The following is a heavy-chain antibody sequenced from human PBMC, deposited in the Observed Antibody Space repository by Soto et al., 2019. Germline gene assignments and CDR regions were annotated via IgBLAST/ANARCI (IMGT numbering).Heavy chain of an antibody. D-gene: IGHD2-2*01. Sequence: QVQLVESGGGVVQPGRSLRLSCAASGFTFSSYAMHWVRQAPGKGLEWVAVISYDGSNKYYADSVKGRFTISRDNSKNTLYLQMNSLRAEDTAVYYCARDDCISTSCYVSYWGQGTLVTVSS. CDR1: GFTFSSYA. CDR3: ARDDCISTSCYVSY. V-gene: IGHV3-30-3*01. J-gene: IGHJ4*02. CDR2: ISYDGSNK.